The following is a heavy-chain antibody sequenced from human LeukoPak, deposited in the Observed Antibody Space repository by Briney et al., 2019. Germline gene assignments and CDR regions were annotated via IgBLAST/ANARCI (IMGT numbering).Heavy chain of an antibody. J-gene: IGHJ4*02. D-gene: IGHD3-22*01. V-gene: IGHV4-31*03. CDR2: IYYSGST. Sequence: PSETLSLTCTVSGGSISSGGYYWSWIRQHPEKGLEWIGYIYYSGSTYYNPSLKSRVTISVDTSKDQFSLELSSVTAADTAVYYCARGPYYYDSKTFDYWGQGTLVTVSS. CDR3: ARGPYYYDSKTFDY. CDR1: GGSISSGGYY.